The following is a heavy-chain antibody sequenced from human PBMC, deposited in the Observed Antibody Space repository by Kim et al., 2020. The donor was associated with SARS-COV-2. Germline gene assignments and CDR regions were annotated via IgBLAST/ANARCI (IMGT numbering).Heavy chain of an antibody. CDR3: TAYYDILSGYYPYYYYCYGMDV. D-gene: IGHD3-9*01. V-gene: IGHV3-49*03. CDR2: ISSKAYGGTT. CDR1: GFTFGDYA. Sequence: GGSLRLSCTASGFTFGDYAMSWFRQAPGKGLEWVGFISSKAYGGTTEYAASVKGRFTISRDDSKSIAYLQMNSLKTEDTAVYYCTAYYDILSGYYPYYYYCYGMDVWGQGTTVTVSS. J-gene: IGHJ6*02.